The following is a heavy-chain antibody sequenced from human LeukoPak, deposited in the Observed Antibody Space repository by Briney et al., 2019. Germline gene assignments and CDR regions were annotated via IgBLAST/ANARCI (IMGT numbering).Heavy chain of an antibody. CDR1: GYSISSGYY. J-gene: IGHJ5*02. D-gene: IGHD3-10*01. CDR2: IYHSGST. CDR3: ASGAIWFDP. Sequence: SETLSLTCTVSGYSISSGYYWGWIRQPPGKGLEWIGSIYHSGSTYYNPSLKSRVTISVGTSKNQFSLKLSSVTAADTAVYYCASGAIWFDPWGQGTLVTVSS. V-gene: IGHV4-38-2*02.